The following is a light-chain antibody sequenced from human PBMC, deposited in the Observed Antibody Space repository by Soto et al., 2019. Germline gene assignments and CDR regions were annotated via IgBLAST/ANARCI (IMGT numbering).Light chain of an antibody. CDR2: TAS. Sequence: IVMTQSPDTLSVSPGERVTLSCRASQSIGYNLAWYQQKPGQAPRLLIQTASNRATGIPVRFSGSGSGTEFTLTISSVQSEDFAVYFCQQYKNWYTFGQGTKLEI. CDR3: QQYKNWYT. J-gene: IGKJ2*01. V-gene: IGKV3-15*01. CDR1: QSIGYN.